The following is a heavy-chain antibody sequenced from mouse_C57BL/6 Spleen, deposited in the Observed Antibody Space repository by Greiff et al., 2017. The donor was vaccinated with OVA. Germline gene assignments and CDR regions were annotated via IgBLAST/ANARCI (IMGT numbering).Heavy chain of an antibody. Sequence: VQLQQPGAELVKPGASVKLSCKASGYTFTSYWMHWVKQRPGQGLEWIGMIHPNSGSTNYNEKFKSKATLTVDNSSSTAYMQLSSLTSEDSAVYYCARRSYGWFAYWGQGTLVTVSA. CDR2: IHPNSGST. V-gene: IGHV1-64*01. D-gene: IGHD1-1*01. CDR3: ARRSYGWFAY. J-gene: IGHJ3*01. CDR1: GYTFTSYW.